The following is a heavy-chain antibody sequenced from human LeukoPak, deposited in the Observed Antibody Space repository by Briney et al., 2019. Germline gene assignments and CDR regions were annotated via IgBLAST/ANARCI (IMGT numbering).Heavy chain of an antibody. CDR2: IWHDGSNE. CDR1: GSTFSTYG. Sequence: GGSLRLSCTVSGSTSGSTFSTYGMNWVRQAPGKGLEREAVIWHDGSNENYADSVKGRFTISRDNSKNTLYLQMNSLRDEDTAVYYCARGLYYFDYWGQGALVTVSS. CDR3: ARGLYYFDY. J-gene: IGHJ4*02. D-gene: IGHD2/OR15-2a*01. V-gene: IGHV3-33*01.